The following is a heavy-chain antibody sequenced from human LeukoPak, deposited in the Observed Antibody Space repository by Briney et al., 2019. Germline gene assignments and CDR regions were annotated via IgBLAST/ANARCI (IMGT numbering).Heavy chain of an antibody. CDR3: ARDLNYYGSGNWFDP. J-gene: IGHJ5*02. Sequence: PSETLSLTCTVSGGSISSSSYYWGWIRQPPGKGLEWIGSIYYSGSTYYNPSLKSRVTISVDTSKNQFSLKLSSVTAADTAVYYCARDLNYYGSGNWFDPWGQGTLVTVSS. V-gene: IGHV4-39*02. D-gene: IGHD3-10*01. CDR2: IYYSGST. CDR1: GGSISSSSYY.